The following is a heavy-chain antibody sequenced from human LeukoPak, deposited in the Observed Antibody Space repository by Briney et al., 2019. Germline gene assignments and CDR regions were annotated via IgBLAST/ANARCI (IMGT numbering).Heavy chain of an antibody. CDR2: ISSSSSTI. CDR3: ARDLGILQLAGLFDY. Sequence: GGSLRLSCAASGFSLSTFWMHWVRQAPGKGLEWVSYISSSSSTIYYADSVKGRFTISRDNAKNSLYLQMNSLRAEDTAVYYCARDLGILQLAGLFDYWGQGTLVTVSS. D-gene: IGHD6-6*01. J-gene: IGHJ4*02. CDR1: GFSLSTFW. V-gene: IGHV3-48*01.